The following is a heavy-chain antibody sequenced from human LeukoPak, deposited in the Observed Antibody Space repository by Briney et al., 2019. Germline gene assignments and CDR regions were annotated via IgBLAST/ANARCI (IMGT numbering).Heavy chain of an antibody. Sequence: SETLSLTCTVSGGSISSGSYYWSWIRQPAWKGLEWIGRIYTSGSTNYNPSLKSRVTISVDTSKNQFSLKLSSVTAADTAVYYCARAWNGEGFDYWGQGTLVTVSS. V-gene: IGHV4-61*02. CDR3: ARAWNGEGFDY. CDR2: IYTSGST. CDR1: GGSISSGSYY. D-gene: IGHD3-3*01. J-gene: IGHJ4*02.